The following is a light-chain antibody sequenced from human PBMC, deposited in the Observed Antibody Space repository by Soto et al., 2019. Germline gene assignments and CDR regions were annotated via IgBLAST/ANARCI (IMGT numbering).Light chain of an antibody. J-gene: IGLJ1*01. CDR3: CSYAGHESQIYV. CDR1: SSDVGTYDL. CDR2: EVA. Sequence: QSALTQPASVSGSPGQSITISCTGTSSDVGTYDLVSWFQQRPGKPPQLMIYEVAQLPSGVSNRFSGSKSGNTASLTISGLQAEDEADYYCCSYAGHESQIYVFGTGTKVTVL. V-gene: IGLV2-23*02.